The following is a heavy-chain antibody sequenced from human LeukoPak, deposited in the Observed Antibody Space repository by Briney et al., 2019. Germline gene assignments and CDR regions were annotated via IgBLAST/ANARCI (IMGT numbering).Heavy chain of an antibody. CDR3: ASSSSSWPQFDP. CDR2: IYYSGST. D-gene: IGHD6-13*01. J-gene: IGHJ5*02. CDR1: GGSISSGDYY. V-gene: IGHV4-30-4*01. Sequence: SETLSLTCTVSGGSISSGDYYWSWIRQPPGKGLEWIGYIYYSGSTCYNPSLKSRVTISVDTSKNQFSLKLSSVTAADTAVYYCASSSSSWPQFDPWGQGTLVTVSS.